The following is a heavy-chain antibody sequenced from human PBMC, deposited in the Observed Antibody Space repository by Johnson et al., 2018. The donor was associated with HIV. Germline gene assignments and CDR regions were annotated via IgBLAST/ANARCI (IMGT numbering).Heavy chain of an antibody. CDR2: IRYDGSNT. CDR3: ARTTYSSPGAFDI. D-gene: IGHD6-19*01. Sequence: VQLVESGGGVVQPGGSLRLSCAASGFTFSSYGMHWVRQAPGKGLEWLAFIRYDGSNTYDADSVKGRFTISSDNSKNTLYLQMNSLRAEDTAVYYFARTTYSSPGAFDIWGQGTMVTVSS. CDR1: GFTFSSYG. J-gene: IGHJ3*02. V-gene: IGHV3-30*02.